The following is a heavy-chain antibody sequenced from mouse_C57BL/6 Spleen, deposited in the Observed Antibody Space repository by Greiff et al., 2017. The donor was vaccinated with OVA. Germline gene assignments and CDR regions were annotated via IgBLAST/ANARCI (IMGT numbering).Heavy chain of an antibody. CDR1: GYSFTDYS. CDR3: ARSYYGSSPWFAY. CDR2: INPNYGTT. D-gene: IGHD1-1*01. Sequence: EVQLQQSGPELVKPGASVKISCKASGYSFTDYSMNWVKQSNGKSLEWIGVINPNYGTTSYNQKFKGKATFTVDQSSSTAYMQLNSLTSEDSAVYYCARSYYGSSPWFAYWGQGTLVTVSA. J-gene: IGHJ3*01. V-gene: IGHV1-39*01.